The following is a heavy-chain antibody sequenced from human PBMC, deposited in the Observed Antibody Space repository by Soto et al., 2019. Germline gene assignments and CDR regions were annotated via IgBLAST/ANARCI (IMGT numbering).Heavy chain of an antibody. J-gene: IGHJ5*02. Sequence: ASVKVSCKASGYTFTNYAIHWVRQAPGQRLEWMGWINAGNGNTKYSQKFQGRVTITRDTSASTAYMELSSLRSEDTAVYYCARGWLQNWFDPWGQGTLVTVSS. CDR2: INAGNGNT. CDR3: ARGWLQNWFDP. D-gene: IGHD5-12*01. V-gene: IGHV1-3*01. CDR1: GYTFTNYA.